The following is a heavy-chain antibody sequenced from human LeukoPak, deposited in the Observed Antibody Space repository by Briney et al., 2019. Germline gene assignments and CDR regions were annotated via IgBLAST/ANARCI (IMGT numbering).Heavy chain of an antibody. CDR1: GDIFTTYH. CDR3: ARGEVPPHYFDS. CDR2: INPSDSST. Sequence: GASVKVSCKASGDIFTTYHIHWVRQAPGQGLEWMGIINPSDSSTNYAQKFQGRVTMTRDTSTSTVYMELSSLRSEDTAVYYCARGEVPPHYFDSWGQGTLVTVSS. V-gene: IGHV1-46*01. J-gene: IGHJ4*02.